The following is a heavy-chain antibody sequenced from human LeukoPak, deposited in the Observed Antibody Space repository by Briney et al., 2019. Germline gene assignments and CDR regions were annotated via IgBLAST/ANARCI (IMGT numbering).Heavy chain of an antibody. CDR1: GFTVSSNY. J-gene: IGHJ4*02. CDR3: ARHDSSGYCLDY. CDR2: IYSGGST. Sequence: GESLRLSCAASGFTVSSNYMNWVRQAPGKGLEWVSVIYSGGSTYYADSVKGRFTISRDNSKNTLYLQMNSLRAEDTAVYYCARHDSSGYCLDYWGQGTLVTVSS. V-gene: IGHV3-53*01. D-gene: IGHD3-22*01.